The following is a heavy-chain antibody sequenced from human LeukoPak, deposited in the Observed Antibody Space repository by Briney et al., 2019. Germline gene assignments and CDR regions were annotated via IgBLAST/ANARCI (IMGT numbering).Heavy chain of an antibody. D-gene: IGHD2-21*01. J-gene: IGHJ4*02. Sequence: PGGSLRLSCAASGFTFSSYAMSWVRQAPGKGLEWVSAISGSGGSTYYADSVKGPFTISRDKSKNTLYLQMNSLRAEDTAVYYCAKFLPTHIVVANYYFDYWGQGTLVTVSS. CDR1: GFTFSSYA. CDR3: AKFLPTHIVVANYYFDY. CDR2: ISGSGGST. V-gene: IGHV3-23*01.